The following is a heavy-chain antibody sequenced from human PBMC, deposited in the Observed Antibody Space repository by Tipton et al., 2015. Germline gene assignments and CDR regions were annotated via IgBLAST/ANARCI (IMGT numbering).Heavy chain of an antibody. CDR3: ASRSDGKKYYYFGMDV. V-gene: IGHV1-69*06. Sequence: QVQLVQSGAEVKKPGASVKVSCKASGYTFTSYGISWVRQAPGQGLEWFGGIIPVFGTAHYAQKFQGRVTITADKSTRTAYMELSSLRSEDTAVYYCASRSDGKKYYYFGMDVWGQGTTVTVSS. J-gene: IGHJ6*02. CDR1: GYTFTSYG. CDR2: IIPVFGTA. D-gene: IGHD4-17*01.